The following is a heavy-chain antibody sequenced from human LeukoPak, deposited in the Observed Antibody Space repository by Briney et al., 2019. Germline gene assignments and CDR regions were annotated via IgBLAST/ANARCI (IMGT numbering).Heavy chain of an antibody. V-gene: IGHV4-59*12. Sequence: PSETLSLTCTVSYGSISTYYWNWIRQPPGRGLEWIGYIDYTGTTNYNPSLKSRVTISVNTSKSQFSLKLSSVTAADTAVCYCARDPSLYAFDIWGQGTMVTVSS. J-gene: IGHJ3*02. CDR3: ARDPSLYAFDI. D-gene: IGHD2-2*01. CDR2: IDYTGTT. CDR1: YGSISTYY.